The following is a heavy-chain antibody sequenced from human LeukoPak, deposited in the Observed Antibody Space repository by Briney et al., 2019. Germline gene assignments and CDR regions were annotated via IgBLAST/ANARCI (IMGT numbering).Heavy chain of an antibody. Sequence: SETLSLTCAVYGGSFSGYYWSWIRQPPGKGLEWIGEINHSGSTNYNPSLKSRVTISVDTSKNQFSLKLSSVTAADTAVYYCAXGXYDXVWGSYRSPFDYWGQGTLVTVSS. V-gene: IGHV4-34*01. CDR3: AXGXYDXVWGSYRSPFDY. D-gene: IGHD3-16*02. CDR2: INHSGST. CDR1: GGSFSGYY. J-gene: IGHJ4*02.